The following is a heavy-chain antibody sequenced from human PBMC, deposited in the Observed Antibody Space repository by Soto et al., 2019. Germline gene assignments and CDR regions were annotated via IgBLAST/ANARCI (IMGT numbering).Heavy chain of an antibody. Sequence: AASVKVSCKASGYTFTYRYLHWVRQAPGQALEWMGWITPFNGNTNYAQKFQDRVTITRDRSMSTAYMELSSLRSEDTAMYYCAIAAAGMSSRFDPWGQGTQVTVSS. CDR3: AIAAAGMSSRFDP. CDR1: GYTFTYRY. D-gene: IGHD6-13*01. J-gene: IGHJ5*02. CDR2: ITPFNGNT. V-gene: IGHV1-45*02.